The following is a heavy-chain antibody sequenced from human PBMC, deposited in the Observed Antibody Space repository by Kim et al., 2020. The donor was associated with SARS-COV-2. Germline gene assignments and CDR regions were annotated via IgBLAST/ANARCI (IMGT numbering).Heavy chain of an antibody. V-gene: IGHV1-46*01. Sequence: GGTTTYAQKCQGRVTMTRDTSTGTVYMELSSLRSEDTAVYYCARDDGFDYWGQGTLVTVSS. CDR2: GGTT. CDR3: ARDDGFDY. J-gene: IGHJ4*02.